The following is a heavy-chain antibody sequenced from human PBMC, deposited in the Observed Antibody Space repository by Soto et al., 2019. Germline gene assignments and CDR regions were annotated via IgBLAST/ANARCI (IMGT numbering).Heavy chain of an antibody. CDR1: GFTFSNAW. D-gene: IGHD3-16*01. V-gene: IGHV3-15*02. CDR2: IKTKVDGGTV. CDR3: ARAGFGHGLDV. J-gene: IGHJ6*02. Sequence: EVRLVESGGALVKPGGSLRLSCAASGFTFSNAWMNWVRQAPGKGLEWIGRIKTKVDGGTVEYAAPVNVRFTISRDDSKNTLYLQMNSLKIEDTAVYYCARAGFGHGLDVWGQGTTVTVSS.